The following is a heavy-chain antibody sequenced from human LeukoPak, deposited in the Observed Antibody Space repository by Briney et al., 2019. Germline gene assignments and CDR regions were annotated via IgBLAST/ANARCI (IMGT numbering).Heavy chain of an antibody. V-gene: IGHV5-51*01. CDR1: GYTFTGDW. CDR2: IYPGDSDT. J-gene: IGHJ5*02. CDR3: ARQSGSSWSYNWFDP. D-gene: IGHD6-13*01. Sequence: GESPKISCKASGYTFTGDWIGWVRQMPGKGLEWMGIIYPGDSDTKYNAPFQGQVTISADKSISTAYLQWSSLKASDTAMYYCARQSGSSWSYNWFDPWGQGTLVTVSS.